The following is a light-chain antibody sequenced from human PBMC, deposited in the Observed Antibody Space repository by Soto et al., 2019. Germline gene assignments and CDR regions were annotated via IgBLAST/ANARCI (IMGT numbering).Light chain of an antibody. V-gene: IGKV1-9*01. Sequence: IQLTQSPSSLSASVGDRVTITCRARQGIRSYLAWYQQKPGKAPKLLIYAASTLQSGVPSRFSGSGSGTDFTLTISSLQPEDCANYYCQQLNSYPLTFGGGTKVEIK. CDR1: QGIRSY. J-gene: IGKJ4*01. CDR2: AAS. CDR3: QQLNSYPLT.